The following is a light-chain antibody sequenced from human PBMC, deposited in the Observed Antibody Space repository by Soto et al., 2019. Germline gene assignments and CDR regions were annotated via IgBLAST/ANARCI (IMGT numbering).Light chain of an antibody. Sequence: ALQLRQSPSSLSASVGDRVTITCRASQGIKSALAWYQQTPGKPPKLLIYDASNLEGGVPSRFSGSGSGTDFTLTISSLQPEDFATYYCQHFNNYLITFGQGTRLEIK. CDR3: QHFNNYLIT. J-gene: IGKJ5*01. V-gene: IGKV1D-13*01. CDR2: DAS. CDR1: QGIKSA.